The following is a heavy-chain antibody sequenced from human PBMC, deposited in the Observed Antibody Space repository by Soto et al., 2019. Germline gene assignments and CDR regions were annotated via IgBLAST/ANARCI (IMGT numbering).Heavy chain of an antibody. Sequence: GGSLRLSCAASGFTFSSYGMHWVRQAPGKGLEWVAIISYDGGNKYYADSVKGRFTISRDNSKNTLYLQMNSLRAEDTAVYYCAKDSPRGADINWSFDYWGQGTLVTVSS. V-gene: IGHV3-30*18. CDR2: ISYDGGNK. CDR1: GFTFSSYG. J-gene: IGHJ4*02. CDR3: AKDSPRGADINWSFDY. D-gene: IGHD1-26*01.